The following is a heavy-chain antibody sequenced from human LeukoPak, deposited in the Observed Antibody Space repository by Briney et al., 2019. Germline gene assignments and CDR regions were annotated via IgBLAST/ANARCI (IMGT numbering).Heavy chain of an antibody. D-gene: IGHD3-3*01. Sequence: SETLSLTCSVSGGSIISSNYYWGWIRQPPGKGLEWIGSIYQSGSGSSYYNPSLKSRVTIFGDTSKNQFFLRLSSVTAADTAVYYCASTLRFLPYRRFDYWAQGTLVTVPS. CDR2: IYQSGSGSS. J-gene: IGHJ4*02. V-gene: IGHV4-39*01. CDR3: ASTLRFLPYRRFDY. CDR1: GGSIISSNYY.